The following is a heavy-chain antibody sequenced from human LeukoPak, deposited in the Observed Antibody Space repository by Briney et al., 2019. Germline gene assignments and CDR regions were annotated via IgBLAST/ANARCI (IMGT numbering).Heavy chain of an antibody. J-gene: IGHJ5*02. CDR1: GSTFSSYS. CDR3: AKVGGPFIAAAGKGNWFDP. D-gene: IGHD6-13*01. CDR2: ISYDGSNK. V-gene: IGHV3-30*18. Sequence: GGSLRLSCAASGSTFSSYSMNWIRQAPGKGLRWVAVISYDGSNKYYADTVKGRFTISRDNSKNTLYLQMNSLRAEDTAVYYCAKVGGPFIAAAGKGNWFDPWGQGTLVTVSS.